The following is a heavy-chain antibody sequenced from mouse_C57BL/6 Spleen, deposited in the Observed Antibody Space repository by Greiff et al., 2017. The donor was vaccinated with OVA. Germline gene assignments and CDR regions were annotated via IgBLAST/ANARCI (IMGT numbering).Heavy chain of an antibody. V-gene: IGHV3-6*01. CDR2: ISYDGSN. D-gene: IGHD2-5*01. CDR1: GYSITSGYY. CDR3: AREDYSNYVRYAMDY. J-gene: IGHJ4*01. Sequence: EVHLVESGPGLVKPSQSLSLTCSVTGYSITSGYYWNWIRQFPGNKLEWMGYISYDGSNNYNPSLKNRISITRDTSKNQFFLKLNSVTTEDTATYYCAREDYSNYVRYAMDYWGQGTSVTVSS.